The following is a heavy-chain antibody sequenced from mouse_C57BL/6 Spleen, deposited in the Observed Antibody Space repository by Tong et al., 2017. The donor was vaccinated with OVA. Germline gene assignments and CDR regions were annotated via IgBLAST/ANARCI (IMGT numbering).Heavy chain of an antibody. CDR2: IYPGSGNT. V-gene: IGHV1-77*01. Sequence: VQLQESGAELARPGASVKLSCKASGYTFTDYYINWVKQRTGQGLEWIGEIYPGSGNTYYNEKFKGKATLTADKSSSTAYRQLSSLTSEDSAVYFCARSGGLAWFAYWGQGTLVTVSA. CDR3: ARSGGLAWFAY. CDR1: GYTFTDYY. D-gene: IGHD3-3*01. J-gene: IGHJ3*01.